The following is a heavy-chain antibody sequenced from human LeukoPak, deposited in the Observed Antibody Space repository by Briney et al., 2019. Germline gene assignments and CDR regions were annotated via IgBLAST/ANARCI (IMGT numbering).Heavy chain of an antibody. CDR3: ARDFTRSNGAAGNPHGY. V-gene: IGHV3-53*01. CDR1: GFTVSSNY. Sequence: PGGSLRLSCAASGFTVSSNYMSWVRQAPGKGLEWVSVIYSGGSTYYADSVKGRFTISRDNSKNTLYLQMNSLRAEDTAVYYCARDFTRSNGAAGNPHGYWGQGTLVTVSS. CDR2: IYSGGST. J-gene: IGHJ4*02. D-gene: IGHD6-13*01.